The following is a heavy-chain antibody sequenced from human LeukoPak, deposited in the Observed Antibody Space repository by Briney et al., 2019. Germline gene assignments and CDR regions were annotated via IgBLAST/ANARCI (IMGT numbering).Heavy chain of an antibody. D-gene: IGHD6-6*01. Sequence: SETLSLTCTVSGGSTSSSNYIWGWIRQPPGEGLEWIGSIHYSGSTYYNPSLKSRVTISVDTSKNLLALKLSSMTAADTAVYYCARQVSSIIARPFDYWGQGTQVTVSS. J-gene: IGHJ4*02. CDR2: IHYSGST. V-gene: IGHV4-39*01. CDR1: GGSTSSSNYI. CDR3: ARQVSSIIARPFDY.